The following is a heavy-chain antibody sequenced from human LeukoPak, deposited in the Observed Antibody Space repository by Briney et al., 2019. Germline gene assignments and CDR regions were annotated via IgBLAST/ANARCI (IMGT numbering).Heavy chain of an antibody. D-gene: IGHD2-15*01. CDR1: GFTFSSYD. Sequence: PGGSLRLSCAASGFTFSSYDIHWVRQAPGKGLDWVAFLWFDGTNKDYADSVRGRFTVSRDNSKNTLYLEMNSLRTEDPALYHCAILLIGGGINLWGQGTLVTVSS. V-gene: IGHV3-30*02. CDR3: AILLIGGGINL. J-gene: IGHJ5*02. CDR2: LWFDGTNK.